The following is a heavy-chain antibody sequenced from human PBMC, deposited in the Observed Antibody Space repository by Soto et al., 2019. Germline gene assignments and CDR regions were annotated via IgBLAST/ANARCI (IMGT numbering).Heavy chain of an antibody. CDR1: GGSFSGYY. V-gene: IGHV4-34*01. D-gene: IGHD5-12*01. Sequence: SETLSLTCAVYGGSFSGYYWSWIRQPPGKGLEWIGEINHSGSTNYNPSLKSRVTISVDTSKNQFSLKLSSVTAADTAVYYCARRGLYSGYEDSFWGQGTMVTVSS. J-gene: IGHJ3*01. CDR3: ARRGLYSGYEDSF. CDR2: INHSGST.